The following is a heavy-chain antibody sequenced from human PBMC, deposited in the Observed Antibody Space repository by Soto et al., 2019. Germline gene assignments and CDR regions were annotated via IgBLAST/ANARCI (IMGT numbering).Heavy chain of an antibody. J-gene: IGHJ6*02. CDR3: AKAEVATGVPYYYYGMDV. CDR1: GFTFSSYA. Sequence: GGSLRLSCAASGFTFSSYAMSWVRQAPGKGLEWVSAISGSGGSTYYADSVKGRFTISRDNSKNTLYLQMNSLRAEDTAVYYCAKAEVATGVPYYYYGMDVWGQGTTVTVS. V-gene: IGHV3-23*01. D-gene: IGHD5-12*01. CDR2: ISGSGGST.